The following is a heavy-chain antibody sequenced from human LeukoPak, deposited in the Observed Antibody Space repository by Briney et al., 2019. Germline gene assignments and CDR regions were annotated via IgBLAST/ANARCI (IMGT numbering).Heavy chain of an antibody. D-gene: IGHD6-13*01. V-gene: IGHV3-23*01. Sequence: GGSLRLSCKVSTFTFSDFSMSWVRQAPGKGLEWVSVISGGGETTYYEDSVKGRFTTSRDNFRNTLYLQMHDLRADDTAVYFCVKDGEQPGYYFDSWGQGALVTVSS. J-gene: IGHJ4*02. CDR2: ISGGGETT. CDR3: VKDGEQPGYYFDS. CDR1: TFTFSDFS.